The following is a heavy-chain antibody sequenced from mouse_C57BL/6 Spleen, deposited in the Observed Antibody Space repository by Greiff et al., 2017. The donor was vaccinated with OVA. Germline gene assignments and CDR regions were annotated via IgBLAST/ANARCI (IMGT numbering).Heavy chain of an antibody. D-gene: IGHD1-1*01. CDR3: PLITTVVDWFAY. Sequence: VKLMESGAELVRPGASVTLSCKASGYTFTDYEMHWVKQTPVHGLEWIGAIDPETGGTAYNQKFKGKAILTADKSSSTAYMELRSLTSEDSAVYYCPLITTVVDWFAYWGQGTLVTVSA. CDR2: IDPETGGT. V-gene: IGHV1-15*01. CDR1: GYTFTDYE. J-gene: IGHJ3*01.